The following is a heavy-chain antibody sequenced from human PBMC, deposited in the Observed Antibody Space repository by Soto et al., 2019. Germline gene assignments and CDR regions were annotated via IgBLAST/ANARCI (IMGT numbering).Heavy chain of an antibody. CDR3: ARDLVGASGY. Sequence: GGSLRLSCAASGFTFSSYGMHWVRQAPGKGLEWVAVISYDGSHKYYADSVKGRFTISRENSKKTLYLQMNSLRAEDTAVYYCARDLVGASGYWRQGSLLTVSS. CDR1: GFTFSSYG. CDR2: ISYDGSHK. J-gene: IGHJ4*02. V-gene: IGHV3-30*03. D-gene: IGHD1-26*01.